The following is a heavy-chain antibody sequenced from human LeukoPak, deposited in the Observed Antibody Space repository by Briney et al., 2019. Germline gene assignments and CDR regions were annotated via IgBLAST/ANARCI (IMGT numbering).Heavy chain of an antibody. CDR1: GFTFSSYA. V-gene: IGHV3-23*01. Sequence: GGSLRLSCAASGFTFSSYAMSWVRQAPGKGLEWVSSISGSGGSTYYADSVKGRFTISRDNSKNTLYLQVSSLRAEDTAVYYCAEDLRGTQYYFDYWGQGTLVTVSS. CDR2: ISGSGGST. CDR3: AEDLRGTQYYFDY. J-gene: IGHJ4*02.